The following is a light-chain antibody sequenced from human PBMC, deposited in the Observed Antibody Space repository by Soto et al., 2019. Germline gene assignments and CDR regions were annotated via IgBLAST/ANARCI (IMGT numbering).Light chain of an antibody. CDR2: AAS. V-gene: IGLV2-14*01. Sequence: QSALTQPASVSGSPGQSITISCSGTSSDVGAHNLVSWYQQHPGRAPKLMIYAASNRPSGVSNRFSGSKSGNTASLTISGLQAEDEADYYCCSLTTRDSHVFGTGTKLTVL. J-gene: IGLJ1*01. CDR1: SSDVGAHNL. CDR3: CSLTTRDSHV.